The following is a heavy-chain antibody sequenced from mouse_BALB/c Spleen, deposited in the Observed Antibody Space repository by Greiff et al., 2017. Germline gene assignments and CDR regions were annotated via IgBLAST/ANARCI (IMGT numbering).Heavy chain of an antibody. Sequence: EVKVEESGGGLVQPGGSRKLSCAASGFTFSSFGMHWVRQAPEKGLEWVAYISSGSSTIYYADTVKGRFTISRDNPKNTLFLQMTSLRSEDTAMYYCAREGDYAWFAYWGQGTLVTVSA. CDR3: AREGDYAWFAY. V-gene: IGHV5-17*02. CDR1: GFTFSSFG. CDR2: ISSGSSTI. D-gene: IGHD2-4*01. J-gene: IGHJ3*01.